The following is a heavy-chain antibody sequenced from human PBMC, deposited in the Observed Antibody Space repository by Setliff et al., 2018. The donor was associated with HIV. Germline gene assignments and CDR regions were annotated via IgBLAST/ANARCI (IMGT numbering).Heavy chain of an antibody. Sequence: PSETLSLTCTVSGGSISSPTYYWGWIRQPPGKGLEWIGTFYSSRSTYYNPSLRSRVTLSVDTSKNQFSLRLSSVTAADTAVYYCARVPVAGANWFDPWGLGTLVTVSS. CDR2: FYSSRST. J-gene: IGHJ5*02. D-gene: IGHD2-21*01. CDR3: ARVPVAGANWFDP. CDR1: GGSISSPTYY. V-gene: IGHV4-39*07.